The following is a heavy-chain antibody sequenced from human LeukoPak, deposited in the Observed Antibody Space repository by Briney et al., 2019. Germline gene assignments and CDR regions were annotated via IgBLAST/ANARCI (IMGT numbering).Heavy chain of an antibody. V-gene: IGHV3-30-3*01. CDR1: GFTFSSYA. CDR2: ISYDGSNK. J-gene: IGHJ6*02. D-gene: IGHD3-3*01. Sequence: PGGSPRLSCAASGFTFSSYAMHWVRQAPGKGLEWVAVISYDGSNKYYADSVKGRFTISRDNSKNTLYLQMNSLRAEDTAVYYCARVDDFGGDGMDVWGQGTTVTVSS. CDR3: ARVDDFGGDGMDV.